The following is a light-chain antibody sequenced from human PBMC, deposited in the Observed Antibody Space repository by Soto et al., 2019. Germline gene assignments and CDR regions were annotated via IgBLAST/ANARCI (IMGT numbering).Light chain of an antibody. CDR3: QQRYRTPHS. J-gene: IGKJ5*01. CDR1: QSITNY. CDR2: AAS. Sequence: DLQMTQSPSSLSASVGDRVTLTFRASQSITNYLNWYQQKPGKAPKLLIYAASPLQSGVPSRFSGSGSRTDFTLTISSLQPEDFATYYCQQRYRTPHSFGQGTRLEIK. V-gene: IGKV1-39*01.